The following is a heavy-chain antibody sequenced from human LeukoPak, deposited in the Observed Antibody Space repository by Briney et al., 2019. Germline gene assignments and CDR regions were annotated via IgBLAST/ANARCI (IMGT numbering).Heavy chain of an antibody. D-gene: IGHD2-2*01. J-gene: IGHJ5*02. Sequence: GGSLRLSCAASGFTFSDYYMSWIRQAPGKGLEWVSYISSGSTIYYADSVKGRFTISRDNAKNSLYLQMNSLRAEDTAVCYCARPYCSSTSCPWGQGTLVTVSS. CDR2: ISSGSTI. CDR3: ARPYCSSTSCP. CDR1: GFTFSDYY. V-gene: IGHV3-69-1*01.